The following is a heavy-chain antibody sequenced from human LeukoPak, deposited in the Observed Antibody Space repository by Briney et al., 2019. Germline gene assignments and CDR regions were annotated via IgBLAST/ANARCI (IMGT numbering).Heavy chain of an antibody. J-gene: IGHJ4*02. V-gene: IGHV4-30-2*01. Sequence: PSETLSLTCTVSGGSISSGGYYWSWIRPPPGKGLEWIGYIYHSGSTYYNPSLKSRVTISVDRSKNQFSLKLSSVTAADTAVYYCATLRGQQPFFYYFDYWGQGTLVTVSS. CDR1: GGSISSGGYY. D-gene: IGHD6-13*01. CDR2: IYHSGST. CDR3: ATLRGQQPFFYYFDY.